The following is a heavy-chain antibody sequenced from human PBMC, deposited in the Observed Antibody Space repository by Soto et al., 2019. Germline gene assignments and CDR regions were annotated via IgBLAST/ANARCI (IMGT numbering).Heavy chain of an antibody. D-gene: IGHD3-10*01. Sequence: EVQLVESGGGLIQPGGSLKLSCAASGFTVGNNYMSWVRQAPGKGLEWVSLIYSTGTTKYADSVKGRFTVSRDNAKNTLYLQKNSLRVKDTAVYYCAKDGRGSGSHYNSFGYWGQGTLVTVSS. CDR3: AKDGRGSGSHYNSFGY. J-gene: IGHJ4*02. V-gene: IGHV3-53*01. CDR2: IYSTGTT. CDR1: GFTVGNNY.